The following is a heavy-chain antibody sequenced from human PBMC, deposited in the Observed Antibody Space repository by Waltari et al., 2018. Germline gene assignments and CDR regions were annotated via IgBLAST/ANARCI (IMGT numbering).Heavy chain of an antibody. D-gene: IGHD6-13*01. Sequence: QVQLVESGGGVVQPGRSLRLSCAASGFTFSSYGMHWVRQAPGKGRELVAVIWYDGSNKYYADSVKGRFTISRDNSKNTLYLQMNSLRAEDTAVYYCAKKGQLAFYFDLWGRGTLVTVSS. CDR3: AKKGQLAFYFDL. CDR1: GFTFSSYG. J-gene: IGHJ2*01. V-gene: IGHV3-33*06. CDR2: IWYDGSNK.